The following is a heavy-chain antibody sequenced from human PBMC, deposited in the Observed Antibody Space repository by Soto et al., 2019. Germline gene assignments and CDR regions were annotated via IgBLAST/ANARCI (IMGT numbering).Heavy chain of an antibody. CDR3: VRISVRPRAIRTAPGRWYFDL. V-gene: IGHV3-11*01. J-gene: IGHJ2*01. D-gene: IGHD1-1*01. CDR2: ISTSGSTL. Sequence: QVQPVESGGGLVKPGGSLRLSCAASGFSFSDYYMSWIRQAPGKGLEWISYISTSGSTLFYADSVKGRFTISRDNARNSLYLQISSLRAEDTAVYYCVRISVRPRAIRTAPGRWYFDLWGRGALATVSS. CDR1: GFSFSDYY.